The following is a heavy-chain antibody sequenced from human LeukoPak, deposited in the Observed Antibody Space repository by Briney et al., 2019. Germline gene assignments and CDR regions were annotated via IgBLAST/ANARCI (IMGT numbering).Heavy chain of an antibody. J-gene: IGHJ4*02. D-gene: IGHD5-18*01. Sequence: GASVKVSCMASGGTFSSYAISWVRQAPGQGLEWMGRIIPILGIANYAQKFQGRVTITADKSTSTAYMELSSLRSEDTAVYYCARDKVDTAMVNVPTHFDYWGQGTLVTVSS. CDR3: ARDKVDTAMVNVPTHFDY. CDR1: GGTFSSYA. CDR2: IIPILGIA. V-gene: IGHV1-69*04.